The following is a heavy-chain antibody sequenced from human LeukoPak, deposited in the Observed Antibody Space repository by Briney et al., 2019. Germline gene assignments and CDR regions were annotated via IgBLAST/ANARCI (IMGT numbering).Heavy chain of an antibody. CDR1: GGPFSGYY. V-gene: IGHV4-34*01. J-gene: IGHJ4*02. CDR2: INHSGST. D-gene: IGHD3-10*01. Sequence: TSETLTLTCAVYGGPFSGYYWSWIRQPPGKGQEWIGEINHSGSTKYNPSLKSRVTISVDTSKNQFSLKLSSVTAADTAVYYCAALPYGSGFNYWGQGTLVTASS. CDR3: AALPYGSGFNY.